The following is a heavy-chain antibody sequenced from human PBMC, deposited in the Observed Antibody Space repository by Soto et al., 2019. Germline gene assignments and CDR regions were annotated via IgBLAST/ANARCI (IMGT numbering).Heavy chain of an antibody. CDR2: ISGGGDTT. V-gene: IGHV3-23*01. CDR1: GFTFSSYG. CDR3: AKLRDFVVLPAGILDY. J-gene: IGHJ4*02. D-gene: IGHD2-8*01. Sequence: EVQLLESGGGLVQPGGSLRLTCAASGFTFSSYGISWIRLSPGKGLEWVSVISGGGDTTYYTPSVKGRFTISRDDFRNTLYLQMNSLRTEDTAIYYCAKLRDFVVLPAGILDYWGPGTLFTVSS.